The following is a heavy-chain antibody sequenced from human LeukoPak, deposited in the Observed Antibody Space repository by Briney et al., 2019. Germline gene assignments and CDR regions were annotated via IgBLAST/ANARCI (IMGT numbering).Heavy chain of an antibody. Sequence: PGGSLRLSCAASGFTFSSYAMSWVHQAPGKGLEWVSAISGSGGSTYYADSVKGRFTISRDNSKSTMYLQMSGLRADDTAVYYCAEIGSGNKFDFWGQGTLVTVSS. CDR1: GFTFSSYA. V-gene: IGHV3-23*01. J-gene: IGHJ4*02. CDR3: AEIGSGNKFDF. D-gene: IGHD3-3*01. CDR2: ISGSGGST.